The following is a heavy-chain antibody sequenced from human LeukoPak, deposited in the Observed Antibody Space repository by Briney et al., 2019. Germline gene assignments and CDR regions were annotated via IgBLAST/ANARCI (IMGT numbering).Heavy chain of an antibody. J-gene: IGHJ5*02. D-gene: IGHD3-10*01. Sequence: GESLKISCRGSGYSFTTYWIAWLRPMPGKGLEWMGIIYPGNSDTRYSPSFQGQVTISADKSISTAYLQWSSLKAPDTAMYYCAKLSGSLTNWFDPWGQGTLVTVSS. CDR3: AKLSGSLTNWFDP. V-gene: IGHV5-51*01. CDR1: GYSFTTYW. CDR2: IYPGNSDT.